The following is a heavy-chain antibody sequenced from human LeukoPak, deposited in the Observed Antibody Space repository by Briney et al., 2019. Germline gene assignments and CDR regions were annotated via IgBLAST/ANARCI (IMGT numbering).Heavy chain of an antibody. J-gene: IGHJ6*02. D-gene: IGHD1-14*01. CDR3: ARVWRNPSFGVDV. V-gene: IGHV4-59*01. Sequence: SETLSLTCTVSGDSISSYYWNWIRQPPGKGLEWIGYIYYSGNTNYNSSLKSRVTISGDTSKNQLSLKLSSVTAADTAVYYCARVWRNPSFGVDVWGQGTTVTVSS. CDR2: IYYSGNT. CDR1: GDSISSYY.